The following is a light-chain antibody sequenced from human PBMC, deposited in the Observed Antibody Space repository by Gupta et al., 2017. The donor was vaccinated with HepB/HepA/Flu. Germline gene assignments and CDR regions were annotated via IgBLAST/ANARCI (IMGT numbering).Light chain of an antibody. V-gene: IGKV2-30*01. Sequence: EVVMTQSPLSLSVTLGQPASLSCRSSQSLAYRDGNIYLNWFQQRPGQSPRRLIYKVSNRDSGVPDRFSGSGSGTDFTLKISRVEADDVGVYYFMQGTHWPPYTFGHGTKLEIK. CDR2: KVS. CDR3: MQGTHWPPYT. J-gene: IGKJ2*01. CDR1: QSLAYRDGNIY.